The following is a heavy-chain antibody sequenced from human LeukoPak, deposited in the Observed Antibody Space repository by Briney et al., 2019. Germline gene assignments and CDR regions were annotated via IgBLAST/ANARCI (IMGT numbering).Heavy chain of an antibody. Sequence: GGSLRLSCVASGFSFSTYGMSWVRQAPGKGLEWVSAISGAGDITDYADSVKGRFTISRDNSKSMLYLQMSSLRAEDTAIYYCAKAPVGSGSYYVNFWGQGTLVTVSS. J-gene: IGHJ1*01. V-gene: IGHV3-23*01. CDR2: ISGAGDIT. D-gene: IGHD3-10*01. CDR1: GFSFSTYG. CDR3: AKAPVGSGSYYVNF.